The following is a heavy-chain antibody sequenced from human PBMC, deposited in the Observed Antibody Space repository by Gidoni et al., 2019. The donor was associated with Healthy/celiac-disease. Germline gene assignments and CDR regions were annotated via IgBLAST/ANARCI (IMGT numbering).Heavy chain of an antibody. J-gene: IGHJ6*02. D-gene: IGHD3-22*01. CDR3: ARVYYDSSGYQTYYYYYGMDV. V-gene: IGHV1-69*06. CDR1: GGTFSSYA. CDR2: IITIVGTA. Sequence: QLQLAQSGAEVKKPGSSVKVSCKASGGTFSSYAISSVRQAPGQGLEWMGGIITIVGTANYAQKFQGRVTITADKSTSTAYMELSSLRSEDTAVYYCARVYYDSSGYQTYYYYYGMDVWGQGTTVTVSS.